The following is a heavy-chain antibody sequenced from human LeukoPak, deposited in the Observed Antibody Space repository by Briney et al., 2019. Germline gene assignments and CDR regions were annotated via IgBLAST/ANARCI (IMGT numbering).Heavy chain of an antibody. V-gene: IGHV4-34*01. D-gene: IGHD1-26*01. CDR2: INHSGST. CDR3: ARSGPFLNFYSGSYYYWFDP. J-gene: IGHJ5*02. Sequence: GSLRLSCAASGFTFSTCLMSWIRQPPGKGLEWIGEINHSGSTNYNPSLKSRVTISVDTSKNQFSLKLSSVTAADTAVYYCARSGPFLNFYSGSYYYWFDPWGQGTLVTVSS. CDR1: GFTFSTCL.